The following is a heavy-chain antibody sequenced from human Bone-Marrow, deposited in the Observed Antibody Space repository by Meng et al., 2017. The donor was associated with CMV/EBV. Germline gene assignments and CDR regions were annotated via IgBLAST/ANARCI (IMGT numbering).Heavy chain of an antibody. D-gene: IGHD1-26*01. CDR1: GYTFTSYG. CDR2: ISAYNGNT. V-gene: IGHV1-18*01. CDR3: ASPGGTWEPHPYYYYYGMDV. J-gene: IGHJ6*02. Sequence: ASVKVSCKASGYTFTSYGISWVRQAPGQGLEWMGWISAYNGNTNYAQKLQGRVTMTTDTSTSTAYMELRSLRSDDTAVYYCASPGGTWEPHPYYYYYGMDVWGQGTTVTVSS.